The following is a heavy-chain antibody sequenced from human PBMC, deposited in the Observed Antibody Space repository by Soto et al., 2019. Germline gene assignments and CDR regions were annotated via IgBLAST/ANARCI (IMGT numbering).Heavy chain of an antibody. Sequence: SETLSLTCGVSGASLSGSTYSWIWIRQPPVKGLEWLRYIFPSGTTYSNPSLKSRVTISIDVSKNQFSLSLRSLTAAATSVYYCARSQGFDYGCHRTLGTVS. J-gene: IGHJ4*01. CDR3: ARSQGFDY. V-gene: IGHV4-30-2*01. CDR2: IFPSGTT. CDR1: GASLSGSTYS.